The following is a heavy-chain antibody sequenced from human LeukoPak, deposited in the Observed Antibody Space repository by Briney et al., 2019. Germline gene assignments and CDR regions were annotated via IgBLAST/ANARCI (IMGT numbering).Heavy chain of an antibody. Sequence: ESLRLSCAASGFTFDNAWMSWVRQAPGKGLEWVGRIITKTDGGTTDYAAPVKGRFAISRDDSKNTLYLQMNSLTTEDTAVYYCTTPEGAAALRGSYGMDVWGQGTTVTVSS. CDR1: GFTFDNAW. CDR2: IITKTDGGTT. V-gene: IGHV3-15*01. D-gene: IGHD2-2*01. CDR3: TTPEGAAALRGSYGMDV. J-gene: IGHJ6*02.